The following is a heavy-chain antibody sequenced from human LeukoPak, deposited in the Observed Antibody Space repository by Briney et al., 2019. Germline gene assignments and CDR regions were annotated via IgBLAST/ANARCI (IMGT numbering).Heavy chain of an antibody. Sequence: SVKVSCKASGGTFSSYAISWVRQAPGQGLEWMGRIIPIFGIANYAQKFQGRVTITADKSTSTAYMELSSLRSEDTAVYYCAKDPRPGTTPLCYFDYWGQGTLVTVSS. D-gene: IGHD1-1*01. CDR3: AKDPRPGTTPLCYFDY. CDR1: GGTFSSYA. J-gene: IGHJ4*02. CDR2: IIPIFGIA. V-gene: IGHV1-69*04.